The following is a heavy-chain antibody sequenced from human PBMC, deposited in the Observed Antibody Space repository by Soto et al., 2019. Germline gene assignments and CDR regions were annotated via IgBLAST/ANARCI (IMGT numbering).Heavy chain of an antibody. V-gene: IGHV4-31*03. CDR2: IYYSGST. CDR1: GGSISSGGYY. Sequence: PSETLSLTCTVSGGSISSGGYYWSWIRQHPGKGLEWIGYIYYSGSTYYNPSLKSRVTISVDTSKNQFSLKLSSVTAADTAVYYCARGHVVVVAARLSNWFDPWGQGTLVTVSS. CDR3: ARGHVVVVAARLSNWFDP. J-gene: IGHJ5*02. D-gene: IGHD2-15*01.